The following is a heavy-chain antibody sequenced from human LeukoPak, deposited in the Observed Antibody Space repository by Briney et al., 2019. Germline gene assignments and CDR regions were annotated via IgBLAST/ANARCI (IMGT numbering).Heavy chain of an antibody. CDR2: MNPNSGDT. D-gene: IGHD1-26*01. CDR1: GYTFTSND. Sequence: GASVKVSCNASGYTFTSNDMNWVRQATGQGLEWMGWMNPNSGDTGYAQKFQGRVTMTRNTSISTAYMELSSLRSEDTAVYYCAASGSYFDYWGQGTLVTVSS. CDR3: AASGSYFDY. J-gene: IGHJ4*02. V-gene: IGHV1-8*01.